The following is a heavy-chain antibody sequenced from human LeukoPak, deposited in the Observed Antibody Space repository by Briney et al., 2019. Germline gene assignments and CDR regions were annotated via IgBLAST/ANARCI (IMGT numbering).Heavy chain of an antibody. CDR3: VKAPRRPLAVAGTGYFFDS. Sequence: GGSLRLSCSASGFTFSIYAMHWVRQAPGKGLESVSGIAGNGDSTYYADSVKGRFTISRDNSQNTLYLRMNSLRAEDTAVYYCVKAPRRPLAVAGTGYFFDSWGQGTLVTVSS. V-gene: IGHV3-64D*09. J-gene: IGHJ4*02. D-gene: IGHD6-19*01. CDR2: IAGNGDST. CDR1: GFTFSIYA.